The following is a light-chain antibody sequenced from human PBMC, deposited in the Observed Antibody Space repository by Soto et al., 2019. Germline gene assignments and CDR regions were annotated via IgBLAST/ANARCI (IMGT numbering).Light chain of an antibody. Sequence: DIQMTQSPSSVSASVGDRVTITCRASQGISSWLAWYQQKPGKAHKLLIYAASSLQSAVPSRFTGSGSGSDFTLPISSLQPEDFAAYYYQQANSFPHTFGPGTKVDIK. V-gene: IGKV1D-12*01. CDR3: QQANSFPHT. CDR2: AAS. J-gene: IGKJ3*01. CDR1: QGISSW.